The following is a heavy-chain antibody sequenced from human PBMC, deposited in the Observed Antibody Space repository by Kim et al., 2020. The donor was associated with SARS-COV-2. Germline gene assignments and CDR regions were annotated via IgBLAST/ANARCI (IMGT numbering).Heavy chain of an antibody. V-gene: IGHV1-46*01. J-gene: IGHJ6*02. D-gene: IGHD3-10*02. CDR1: GYTFTNYH. CDR2: INPTGAST. CDR3: ARDVSETMLYYYGMDV. Sequence: ASVKVSCKASGYTFTNYHIHWVRQAPGQGLEWMGIINPTGASTSYAQKFQGRVTMTRDTSTTTVYMELSSLIFEDTAVYYCARDVSETMLYYYGMDVWGQGTRVTVSS.